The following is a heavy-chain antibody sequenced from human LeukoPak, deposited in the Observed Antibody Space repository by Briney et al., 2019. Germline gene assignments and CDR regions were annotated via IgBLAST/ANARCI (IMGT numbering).Heavy chain of an antibody. CDR3: ARSRPHSSGWYLVGY. Sequence: ASVKVSCKASGYTFTGYYMHWVRQAPGQGLEWMGWINPTSGGTNYAQKFQGRVTMTRDTSISTAYMELSRLRSDDTAVYYCARSRPHSSGWYLVGYWGQGTLVTVSS. J-gene: IGHJ4*02. V-gene: IGHV1-2*02. CDR2: INPTSGGT. D-gene: IGHD6-19*01. CDR1: GYTFTGYY.